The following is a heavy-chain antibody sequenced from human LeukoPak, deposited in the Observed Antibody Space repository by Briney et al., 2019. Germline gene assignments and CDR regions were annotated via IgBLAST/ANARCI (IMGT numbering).Heavy chain of an antibody. V-gene: IGHV1-69*05. Sequence: ASVKVSCKASGGTFSSYAISWVGQAPGQGLDWMGRIIPIFGTANYAQKFQGRVTITTDESTSTAYMELSSLRSEDTAVYYCATRSVAVAGKISYYYYYYMDVWGKGTTVTVSS. CDR3: ATRSVAVAGKISYYYYYYMDV. CDR1: GGTFSSYA. J-gene: IGHJ6*03. CDR2: IIPIFGTA. D-gene: IGHD6-19*01.